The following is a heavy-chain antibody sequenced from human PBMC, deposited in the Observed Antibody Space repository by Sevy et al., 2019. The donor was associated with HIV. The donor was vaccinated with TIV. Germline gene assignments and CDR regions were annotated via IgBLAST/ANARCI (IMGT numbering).Heavy chain of an antibody. J-gene: IGHJ4*02. D-gene: IGHD6-6*01. CDR2: FSGSGGFT. Sequence: GGSLRLSCAASGFIFSGSAMSWVRQAPGKGLEWVATFSGSGGFTYYADSVKGRFTISRDNFKNTVDLEMKSLRAEDTAVYYCAKDPLNIAARFDYWGQGTLVTVSS. V-gene: IGHV3-23*01. CDR1: GFIFSGSA. CDR3: AKDPLNIAARFDY.